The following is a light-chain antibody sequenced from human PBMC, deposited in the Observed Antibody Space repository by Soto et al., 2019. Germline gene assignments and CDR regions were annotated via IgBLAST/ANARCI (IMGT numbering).Light chain of an antibody. V-gene: IGLV2-8*01. CDR1: SSDVGYYDY. Sequence: QSALTQPPSASGFPGQSVTISCTGTSSDVGYYDYVSWYQQHPGKAPKLVIYEVTKRPSGVPDRVSASKSGNTASLTVSGLRAEDEADYYCYSFAGSTTFSYVFGPGTKLTVL. CDR2: EVT. J-gene: IGLJ1*01. CDR3: YSFAGSTTFSYV.